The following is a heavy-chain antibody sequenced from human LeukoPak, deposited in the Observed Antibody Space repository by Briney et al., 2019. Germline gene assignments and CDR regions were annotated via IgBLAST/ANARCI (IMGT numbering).Heavy chain of an antibody. CDR2: INANSGGT. CDR1: GYTFTGYY. CDR3: ARELPNYYDSSGIDY. Sequence: ASVKVSCKASGYTFTGYYIHWVRQAPEQGLQWMGWINANSGGTNYAQKFQGRVTMTRDTSISTAYMELSRLRSDDTAVYYCARELPNYYDSSGIDYWGQGTLVTVSS. J-gene: IGHJ4*02. D-gene: IGHD3-22*01. V-gene: IGHV1-2*02.